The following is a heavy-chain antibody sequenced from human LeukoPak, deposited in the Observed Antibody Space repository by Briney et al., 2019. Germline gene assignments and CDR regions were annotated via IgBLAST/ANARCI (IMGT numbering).Heavy chain of an antibody. CDR1: GYTFTSYG. V-gene: IGHV1-18*01. CDR2: ISAYNGKT. Sequence: ASVRVSCKASGYTFTSYGITWVRQAPGQGLEWMAWISAYNGKTNYAQRFQGRVTMPTDTSTSTAYMELRRLRSDDTAVYYCARDGPDYGDYMNFDYWGQGTLV. J-gene: IGHJ4*02. D-gene: IGHD4-17*01. CDR3: ARDGPDYGDYMNFDY.